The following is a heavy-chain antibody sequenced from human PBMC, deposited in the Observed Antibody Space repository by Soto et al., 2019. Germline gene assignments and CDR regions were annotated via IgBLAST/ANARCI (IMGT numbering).Heavy chain of an antibody. J-gene: IGHJ6*02. CDR3: AKPLRSAYYTDYYGVDV. V-gene: IGHV1-2*04. D-gene: IGHD3-3*01. CDR1: GYTFTGYY. Sequence: GASVKVSCKASGYTFTGYYIHWVRQAPGQGLEWMGWINPNSGGTNYAQKFQGWVTMTRNTSISTAYMELSSLRAEDTAVYYCAKPLRSAYYTDYYGVDVWGQGTTVTVSS. CDR2: INPNSGGT.